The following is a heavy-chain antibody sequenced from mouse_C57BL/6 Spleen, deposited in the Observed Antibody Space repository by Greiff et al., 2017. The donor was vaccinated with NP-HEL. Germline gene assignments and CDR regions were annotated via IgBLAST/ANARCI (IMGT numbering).Heavy chain of an antibody. V-gene: IGHV5-9-1*02. CDR3: TIDYYGSKGWYFDV. J-gene: IGHJ1*03. Sequence: EVKLVESGEGLVKPGGSLKLSCAASGFTFSSYAMSWVRQTPEKRLEWVAYISSGGDYIYYADTVKGRFTISRDNARNTLYLQMSSLKSEDTAMYYCTIDYYGSKGWYFDVWGTGTTVTVSS. D-gene: IGHD1-1*01. CDR1: GFTFSSYA. CDR2: ISSGGDYI.